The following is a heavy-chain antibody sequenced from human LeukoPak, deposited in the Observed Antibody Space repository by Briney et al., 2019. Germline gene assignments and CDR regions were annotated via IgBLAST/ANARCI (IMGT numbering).Heavy chain of an antibody. V-gene: IGHV3-74*01. CDR1: GFTFSSYW. CDR3: ARGRDIVVVPAAPSEYGWFDP. Sequence: GGSLRLSCVASGFTFSSYWMHWVRQDPRKGLVWVSRINGDGRNINYADSVRGRFTISRDNAKNTLYLQMNTLRVEDTAVYYCARGRDIVVVPAAPSEYGWFDPWGQGTLVTVSS. CDR2: INGDGRNI. D-gene: IGHD2-2*01. J-gene: IGHJ5*02.